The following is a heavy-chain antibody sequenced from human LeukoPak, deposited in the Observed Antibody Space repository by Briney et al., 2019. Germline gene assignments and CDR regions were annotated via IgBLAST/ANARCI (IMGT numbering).Heavy chain of an antibody. CDR3: ARGGPEDAFDI. V-gene: IGHV3-66*01. CDR2: IYSRGST. Sequence: GGSLRLSCAASGFTVSANYMSWVRQAPGKGLEWVSVIYSRGSTYYADSVKGRFTISRDNSKNTLYLQMNSLRDEDTALYYCARGGPEDAFDIWGQGTMVVVSS. CDR1: GFTVSANY. J-gene: IGHJ3*02. D-gene: IGHD1-14*01.